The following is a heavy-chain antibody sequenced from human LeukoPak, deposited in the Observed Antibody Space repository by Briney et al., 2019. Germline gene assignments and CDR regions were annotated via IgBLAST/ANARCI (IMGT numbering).Heavy chain of an antibody. CDR3: ARDLAVHYGSSY. CDR2: ISSSSSYI. D-gene: IGHD3-10*01. J-gene: IGHJ4*02. CDR1: GFTFSSYS. V-gene: IGHV3-21*01. Sequence: PGGSLRLSCAASGFTFSSYSMNWVRQAPGKGLEWVSSISSSSSYIYYADSVKGRFTISRDNAKNSLYLQMNSLRAEDTAVYYCARDLAVHYGSSYWGQGTLVTVSS.